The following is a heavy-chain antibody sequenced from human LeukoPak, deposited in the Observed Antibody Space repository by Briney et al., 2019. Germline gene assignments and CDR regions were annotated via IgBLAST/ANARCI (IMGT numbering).Heavy chain of an antibody. Sequence: SETLSLTCAVYGGSFSGYYWSWIRQPPGKGLEWIGEINHSGSTNYNPSLKSRVTISVDTSKNQFSLKLSSVTAADTAVYYCARGIPAALDYWGQGTLVTVSS. CDR2: INHSGST. V-gene: IGHV4-34*01. CDR3: ARGIPAALDY. D-gene: IGHD2-2*01. J-gene: IGHJ4*02. CDR1: GGSFSGYY.